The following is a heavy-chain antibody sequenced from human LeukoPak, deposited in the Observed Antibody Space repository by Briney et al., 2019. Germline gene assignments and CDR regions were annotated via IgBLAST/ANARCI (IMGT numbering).Heavy chain of an antibody. CDR3: ARCGPDYYYYMDV. CDR1: GGSISSSSYY. CDR2: IYYSGST. Sequence: PSETLSLTCTVSGGSISSSSYYWGWIRQPPGKGLEWIGSIYYSGSTYYNPSPKSRVTISVDTSKNQFSLKLSSVTAADTAVYYCARCGPDYYYYMDVWGKGTTVTVSS. D-gene: IGHD2-21*01. V-gene: IGHV4-39*01. J-gene: IGHJ6*03.